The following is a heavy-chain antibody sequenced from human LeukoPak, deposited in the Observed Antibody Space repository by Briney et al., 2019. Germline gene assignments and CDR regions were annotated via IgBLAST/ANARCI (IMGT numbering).Heavy chain of an antibody. D-gene: IGHD7-27*01. CDR1: GYXFTSYG. CDR2: ISSNSDNT. Sequence: ASVKVSCKATGYXFTSYGMSWVRQAPGQGLEWMGWISSNSDNTNYAQKLQGRVTMTTDTSTSTAYMELRSLRSDDTALYFCARDWGSIKVIADYWGQGTLVTVSS. J-gene: IGHJ4*02. V-gene: IGHV1-18*01. CDR3: ARDWGSIKVIADY.